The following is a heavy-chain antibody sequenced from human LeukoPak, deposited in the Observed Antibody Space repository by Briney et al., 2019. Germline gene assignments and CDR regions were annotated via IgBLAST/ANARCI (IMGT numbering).Heavy chain of an antibody. V-gene: IGHV3-23*01. J-gene: IGHJ4*02. D-gene: IGHD3-3*01. Sequence: GGSLRLSCAASGFTFSSYAMSWVRQAPGKGLEWVSAISGSGGSTYYADSVEGRFTISRDNSKNTLYLQMNSLRAEDTAVYYCARGDTIFGVVTPPFDYWGQGTLVTVSS. CDR2: ISGSGGST. CDR1: GFTFSSYA. CDR3: ARGDTIFGVVTPPFDY.